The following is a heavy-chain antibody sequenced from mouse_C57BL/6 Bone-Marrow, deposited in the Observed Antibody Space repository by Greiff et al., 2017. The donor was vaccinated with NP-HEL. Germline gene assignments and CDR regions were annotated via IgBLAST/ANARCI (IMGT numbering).Heavy chain of an antibody. CDR1: GYTFTDYE. D-gene: IGHD2-5*01. Sequence: VQLQESGAELVRPGASVTLSCKASGYTFTDYEMHWVKQTPVHGLEWIGAIDPETGGTAYNQKFKGKAILTADKSSSTAYMELRSLTSEDSAVYYCTRSYYSNYDRFAYWGQGTLVTVSA. J-gene: IGHJ3*01. V-gene: IGHV1-15*01. CDR3: TRSYYSNYDRFAY. CDR2: IDPETGGT.